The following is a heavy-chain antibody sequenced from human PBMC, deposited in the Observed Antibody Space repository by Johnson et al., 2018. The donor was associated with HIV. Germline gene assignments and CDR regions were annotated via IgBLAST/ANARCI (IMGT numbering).Heavy chain of an antibody. V-gene: IGHV3-66*03. Sequence: VLLVESGGGFIQPGGSLRLSCAASGFTVSSNYMSWVRQAPGKGLEWVSVIYSGGSTYYADSVKGRLTISRDNSKNTLYLQMSSLRAEDTALYYCARIPGSGWEHDAFDIWGQGTLVTVSS. CDR1: GFTVSSNY. D-gene: IGHD6-19*01. CDR2: IYSGGST. CDR3: ARIPGSGWEHDAFDI. J-gene: IGHJ3*02.